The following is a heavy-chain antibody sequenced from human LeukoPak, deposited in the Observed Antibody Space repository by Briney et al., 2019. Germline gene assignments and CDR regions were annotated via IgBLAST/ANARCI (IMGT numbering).Heavy chain of an antibody. J-gene: IGHJ5*02. Sequence: PGGSLRLSCAASGFTFNSYSMNWVRQAPGKGLEWVSAVSRFGGTTYYADSAKGRFTISRDNPDNTVYLQMNSLRVGDTALYYCVKHVGSRWSNNRFDPWGQGTLVTVS. CDR2: VSRFGGTT. CDR1: GFTFNSYS. V-gene: IGHV3-23*01. CDR3: VKHVGSRWSNNRFDP. D-gene: IGHD6-13*01.